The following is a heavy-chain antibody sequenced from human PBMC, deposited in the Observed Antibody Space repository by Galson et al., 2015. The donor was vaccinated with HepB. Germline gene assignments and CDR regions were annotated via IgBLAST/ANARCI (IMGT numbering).Heavy chain of an antibody. Sequence: SVKVSCKASGYTFTSYGISWVRQAPGQGLEWMGWISAYNGNTNYAQKLQGRVTMTTDTSTSTAYMELRSLRSDDTAVYYCARDDYGDYRGGAFDIWGQGTKVTVSS. V-gene: IGHV1-18*01. CDR1: GYTFTSYG. CDR3: ARDDYGDYRGGAFDI. J-gene: IGHJ3*02. CDR2: ISAYNGNT. D-gene: IGHD4-17*01.